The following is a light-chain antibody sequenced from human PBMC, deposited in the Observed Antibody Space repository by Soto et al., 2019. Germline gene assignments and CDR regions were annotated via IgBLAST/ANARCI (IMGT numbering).Light chain of an antibody. CDR3: QQYGSSRT. CDR1: HSLLYASANTNY. CDR2: WAS. Sequence: DIVVTQSPDSLAVSLGERATIYCKSSHSLLYASANTNYLRWYQQKPGQPPKLLIYWASTRQSGVPDRFSGSGSGTDFSLTIRNLQAEDVAVYYCQQYGSSRTFGQGTKVEIK. V-gene: IGKV4-1*01. J-gene: IGKJ1*01.